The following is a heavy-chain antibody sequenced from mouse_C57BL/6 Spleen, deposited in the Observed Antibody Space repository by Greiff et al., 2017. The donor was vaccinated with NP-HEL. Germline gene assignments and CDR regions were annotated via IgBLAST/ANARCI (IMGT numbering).Heavy chain of an antibody. V-gene: IGHV5-15*01. CDR3: ARRPDYYGSSPHWYFDV. D-gene: IGHD1-1*01. J-gene: IGHJ1*03. CDR2: ISNLAYSI. Sequence: EVKLMESGGGLVQPGGSLKLSCAASGFTSSDYGMAWVRQAPRKGPEWVAFISNLAYSIYYADTVTGRFTISRENAKNTLYLEMSSLRSEDTAMYYCARRPDYYGSSPHWYFDVWGTGTTVTVSS. CDR1: GFTSSDYG.